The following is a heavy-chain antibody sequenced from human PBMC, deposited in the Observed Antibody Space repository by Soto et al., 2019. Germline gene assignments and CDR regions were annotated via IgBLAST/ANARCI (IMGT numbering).Heavy chain of an antibody. J-gene: IGHJ4*02. D-gene: IGHD4-17*01. Sequence: GSLRLSCAASGFIVNSNYMSWVRQVPGKRLEWVSVIYSGGYTHYADSVKGRFTISRHNIKNTLYLQMNSLRAEDTAVYYCARVYGYYGGFFEYWGQGT. CDR3: ARVYGYYGGFFEY. V-gene: IGHV3-53*04. CDR1: GFIVNSNY. CDR2: IYSGGYT.